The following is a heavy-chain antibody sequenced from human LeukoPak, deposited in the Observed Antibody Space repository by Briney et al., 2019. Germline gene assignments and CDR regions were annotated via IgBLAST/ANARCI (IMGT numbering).Heavy chain of an antibody. CDR1: GYSISSGYY. J-gene: IGHJ6*03. D-gene: IGHD3-10*01. V-gene: IGHV4-38-2*02. Sequence: SETLSLTCTVSGYSISSGYYWGWIRQPPGKGLEWIGSIYHSGSTYYNPSLKSRVTISVDTSKNQFSLKLSSVTAADTAVYYCARSPSIYGSGSYYYYYYYYYMDVWGKGTTVTISS. CDR3: ARSPSIYGSGSYYYYYYYYYMDV. CDR2: IYHSGST.